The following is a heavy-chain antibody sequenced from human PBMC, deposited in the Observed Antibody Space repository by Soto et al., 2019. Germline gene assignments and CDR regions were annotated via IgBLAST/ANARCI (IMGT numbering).Heavy chain of an antibody. D-gene: IGHD5-18*01. V-gene: IGHV3-30*18. CDR2: ISYDGNNK. J-gene: IGHJ4*02. CDR3: AKDLDSGYSYSPPSGY. Sequence: QVQLVESGGGVVQPGRSLRLSCAASGFTFSTYGMHWVRQAPGKGLEWVAVISYDGNNKYYADSVKGRFTISRDNSKNTPYLQMNSLRAEDTAVYYCAKDLDSGYSYSPPSGYWGQGTLVTVSS. CDR1: GFTFSTYG.